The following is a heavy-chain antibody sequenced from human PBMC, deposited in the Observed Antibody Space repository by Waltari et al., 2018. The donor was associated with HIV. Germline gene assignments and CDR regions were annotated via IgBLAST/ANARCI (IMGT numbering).Heavy chain of an antibody. V-gene: IGHV3-74*01. Sequence: EVELVESGGGLVQPGGSLRLSCAASRFTFSNYWISWVRQVPGKGLVWVSRVNGDASSTDYADSVRGRFTISRDNAKNTVFLQMDSLRAEDTAVYYCTRAVFWSTFFSDNFFDYWGQGTPLTVSS. CDR3: TRAVFWSTFFSDNFFDY. J-gene: IGHJ4*02. CDR2: VNGDASST. CDR1: RFTFSNYW. D-gene: IGHD3-3*01.